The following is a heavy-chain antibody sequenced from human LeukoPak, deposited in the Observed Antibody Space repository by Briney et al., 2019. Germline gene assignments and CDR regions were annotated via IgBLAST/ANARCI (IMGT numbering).Heavy chain of an antibody. D-gene: IGHD4-17*01. CDR2: LNWDGGTT. Sequence: GGSLRLSCAASGFTFGDYGRSWVRQAPGKGLEWVSGLNWDGGTTGHADSVKGRFTISRDNAKNSLYLQMNSLRAEDTALYYCARAQTYGDYRLLLDYWGQGTLVTVSS. V-gene: IGHV3-20*04. J-gene: IGHJ4*02. CDR1: GFTFGDYG. CDR3: ARAQTYGDYRLLLDY.